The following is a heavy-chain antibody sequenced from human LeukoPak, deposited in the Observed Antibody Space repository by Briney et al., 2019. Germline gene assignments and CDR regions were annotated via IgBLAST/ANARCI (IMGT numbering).Heavy chain of an antibody. CDR1: GYTFTGYY. D-gene: IGHD4-23*01. CDR3: ASFAGYGGNSLVF. V-gene: IGHV1-2*06. Sequence: GASVKVSCMASGYTFTGYYMHWVRQAPGQGLEWMGRINPNSGDTNYAQKFQGRVTMTRDTSISTAYMELSSLRSDDTAVYYCASFAGYGGNSLVFWGQGTLVTVSS. J-gene: IGHJ4*02. CDR2: INPNSGDT.